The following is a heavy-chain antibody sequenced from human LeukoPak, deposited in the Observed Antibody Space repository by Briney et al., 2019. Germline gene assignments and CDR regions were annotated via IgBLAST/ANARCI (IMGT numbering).Heavy chain of an antibody. CDR1: GGSISSSHW. CDR2: IYHSGSI. D-gene: IGHD3-22*01. CDR3: ARETKTYYFESSAYYPYYFDS. V-gene: IGHV4-4*02. Sequence: SETLSLTCTVSGGSISSSHWWSWVRQPPGKGLEWIGEIYHSGSINYNPSLKSRVTISIDKSKNQFSLKLSSVTAADTAVYYCARETKTYYFESSAYYPYYFDSWGQGTLVTVSS. J-gene: IGHJ4*02.